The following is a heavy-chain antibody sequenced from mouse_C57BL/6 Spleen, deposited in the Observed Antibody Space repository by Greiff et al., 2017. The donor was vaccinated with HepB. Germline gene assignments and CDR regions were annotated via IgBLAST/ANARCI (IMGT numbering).Heavy chain of an antibody. CDR3: ARYEPHYYAMDY. V-gene: IGHV7-3*01. J-gene: IGHJ4*01. CDR2: IRNKANGYTT. CDR1: GFTFTDYY. Sequence: EVKLMESGGGLVQPGGSLSLSCAASGFTFTDYYMSWVRQPPGKALEWLGFIRNKANGYTTEYSASVKGRFTISRDNSQSILYLQMNALRAEDSATYYCARYEPHYYAMDYWGQGTSVTVSS.